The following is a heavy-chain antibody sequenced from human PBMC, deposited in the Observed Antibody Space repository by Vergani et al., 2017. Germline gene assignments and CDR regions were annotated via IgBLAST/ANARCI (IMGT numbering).Heavy chain of an antibody. CDR3: ARNVDSGYDVVDY. V-gene: IGHV5-10-1*01. Sequence: EVQLVQSGAEVKKPGESLRNSCKCSGYSFTSYWISWVRRMPGKGLEWMGGIDPSDSYTNYSPSFQGHVTISADKSISTAYLQWSSLKASDTAMYYCARNVDSGYDVVDYWGQGTLVTVSS. J-gene: IGHJ4*02. D-gene: IGHD5-12*01. CDR1: GYSFTSYW. CDR2: IDPSDSYT.